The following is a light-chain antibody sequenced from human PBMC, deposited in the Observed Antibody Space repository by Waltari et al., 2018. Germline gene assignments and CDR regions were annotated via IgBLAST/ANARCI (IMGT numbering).Light chain of an antibody. CDR2: GAS. V-gene: IGKV3-20*01. CDR3: QQYGSSPQT. CDR1: QSVSSSY. J-gene: IGKJ1*01. Sequence: EIVLTQSPGTLSLSPGERATLSCRASQSVSSSYLAWYQQKPGQSHRRLIYGASTRATGIPDKFSGSGSGTDFTLTISRLEPEDFAVYYCQQYGSSPQTFGQGTKVEIK.